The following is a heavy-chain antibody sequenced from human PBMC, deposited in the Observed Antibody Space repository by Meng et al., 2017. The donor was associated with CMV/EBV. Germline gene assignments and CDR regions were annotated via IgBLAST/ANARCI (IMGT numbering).Heavy chain of an antibody. J-gene: IGHJ6*02. D-gene: IGHD1-1*01. V-gene: IGHV1-18*01. CDR2: ISAYNGNT. Sequence: ASVKVSCKAFGYTFTSYGISWVRQAPGQGLEWMGWISAYNGNTNYAQKLQGRVTMTTDTSTSTAYMELRSLRSDDTAVYYCARDEAELGWNQENYYYYGMDVWGQGTTVTVSS. CDR1: GYTFTSYG. CDR3: ARDEAELGWNQENYYYYGMDV.